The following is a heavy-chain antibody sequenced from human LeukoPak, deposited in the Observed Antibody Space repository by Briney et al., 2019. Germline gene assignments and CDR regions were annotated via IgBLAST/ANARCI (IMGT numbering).Heavy chain of an antibody. CDR1: GYSFTSYW. J-gene: IGHJ3*02. D-gene: IGHD3-3*01. Sequence: GESLKISCKGSGYSFTSYWIGWVRQMPGKGLEWMGIIYPGDSDTRYSPSFQGQVTISADKSISTAYPQWSSLKASDTAMYYCARRSPNYDFWSGYLPIAFDIWGQGTMVTVSS. V-gene: IGHV5-51*01. CDR3: ARRSPNYDFWSGYLPIAFDI. CDR2: IYPGDSDT.